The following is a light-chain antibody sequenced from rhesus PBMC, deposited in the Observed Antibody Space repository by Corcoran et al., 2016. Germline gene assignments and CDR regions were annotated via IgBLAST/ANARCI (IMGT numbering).Light chain of an antibody. CDR1: QGISSY. CDR3: QQRNSYPPT. CDR2: DAS. J-gene: IGKJ1*01. V-gene: IGKV1-38*01. Sequence: DNQLTQSPSSLSASVGDRVTITCRASQGISSYLAWYQQKSGKAHKFLIYDASNLQSGVPSRFSGSGSGTEVNLTISSLQPEDFATYYCQQRNSYPPTFGQGTTVEIK.